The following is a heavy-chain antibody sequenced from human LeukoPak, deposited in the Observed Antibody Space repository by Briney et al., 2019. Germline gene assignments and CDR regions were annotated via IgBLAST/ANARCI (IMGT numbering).Heavy chain of an antibody. CDR1: GYTFTGYY. CDR2: INPNSGGT. Sequence: ASVKVSCKASGYTFTGYYMHWVRQAPGQGLEWMGWINPNSGGTNYAQKFQGRVTMTRDTSISTAYMELSRLRSDDTAMYYCARGGSYSGSFLRGDYFDYWGQGTLVTVSS. V-gene: IGHV1-2*02. J-gene: IGHJ4*02. CDR3: ARGGSYSGSFLRGDYFDY. D-gene: IGHD1-26*01.